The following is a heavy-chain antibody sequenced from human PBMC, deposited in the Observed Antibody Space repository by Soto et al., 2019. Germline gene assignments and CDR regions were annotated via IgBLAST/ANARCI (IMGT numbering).Heavy chain of an antibody. CDR1: GFTFISYS. CDR3: ARDGCVGATGGYYFVF. V-gene: IGHV3-30-3*01. CDR2: ISFDETDK. D-gene: IGHD1-26*01. Sequence: PGGSLRLSCAASGFTFISYSMHWVRQAPGKGLEWMAFISFDETDKSYANSVRGRFTISRDNAKNTVYLQMNSLRTEDTAVYYCARDGCVGATGGYYFVFWGQGTLVTVSS. J-gene: IGHJ4*02.